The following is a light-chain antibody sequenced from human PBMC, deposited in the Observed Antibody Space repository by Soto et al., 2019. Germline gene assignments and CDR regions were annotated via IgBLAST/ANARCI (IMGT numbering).Light chain of an antibody. J-gene: IGLJ1*01. CDR2: EVS. CDR3: SSLTTSVTYV. V-gene: IGLV2-14*01. Sequence: LPQPASVSGSPGQSVAISCSGTSSDVGAYNYVSWYQQHPGKAPKLLLSEVSNRPSGVSDRFFGSKSGNTASLTISGLQAEDEAEYYCSSLTTSVTYVFVNGNKVTVL. CDR1: SSDVGAYNY.